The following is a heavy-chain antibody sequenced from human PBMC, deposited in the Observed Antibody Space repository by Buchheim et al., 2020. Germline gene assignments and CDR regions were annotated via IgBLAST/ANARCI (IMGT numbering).Heavy chain of an antibody. V-gene: IGHV1-2*04. CDR1: GYTFTVYS. D-gene: IGHD2-15*01. CDR2: INPNSGGA. CDR3: ARSGYCSGGSCYYLKGYGMDV. J-gene: IGHJ6*02. Sequence: QVQLVQSGAEVKKPGASVKVSCKASGYTFTVYSIHWVRQAPGQGLEWMGWINPNSGGANYAQKFQGWVTMTRDTSISTAYMELSRLKSDDTAMYYCARSGYCSGGSCYYLKGYGMDVWGQGTT.